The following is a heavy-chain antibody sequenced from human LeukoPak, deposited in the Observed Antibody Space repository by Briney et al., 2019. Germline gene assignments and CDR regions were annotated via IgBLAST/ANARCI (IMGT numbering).Heavy chain of an antibody. J-gene: IGHJ6*02. V-gene: IGHV6-1*01. CDR1: GDSVSSNSAA. CDR3: ARDRVEWIQLWLPYYYGMDV. CDR2: TYYRSKWYN. Sequence: SQTLSPTCAISGDSVSSNSAAWNWIRQSPSRGLEWLGRTYYRSKWYNDYAVSVKSRITINPDTSKNQFSLQLNSVTPEDTAVYYCARDRVEWIQLWLPYYYGMDVWGQGTTVTVSS. D-gene: IGHD5-18*01.